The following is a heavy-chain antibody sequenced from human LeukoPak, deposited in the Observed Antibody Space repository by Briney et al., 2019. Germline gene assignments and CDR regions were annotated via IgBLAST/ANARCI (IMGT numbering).Heavy chain of an antibody. J-gene: IGHJ4*02. CDR1: GFTVSSNY. Sequence: PGGSLRLSCAASGFTVSSNYMTWVRQAPGKGLEWVSVIYTGGSTSYADSVKGRFTISRDNSKNTLYLQMNSLRAEDTAVHYCARGSQLVFDYWGQGTLATVSS. V-gene: IGHV3-53*01. D-gene: IGHD1-1*01. CDR2: IYTGGST. CDR3: ARGSQLVFDY.